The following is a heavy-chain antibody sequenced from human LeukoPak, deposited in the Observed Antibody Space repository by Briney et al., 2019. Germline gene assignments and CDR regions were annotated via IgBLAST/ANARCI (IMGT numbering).Heavy chain of an antibody. CDR3: TRDQMNY. Sequence: GGSLRLSCTASELTVSRNYMLWVRQAPGKGLEWVSLIFSNGDTHYADSVKGRFTISRDTSKNTVSLQMNSLRVEETAMYYCTRDQMNYWGQGTLVTVSS. CDR2: IFSNGDT. D-gene: IGHD5-24*01. CDR1: ELTVSRNY. V-gene: IGHV3-53*01. J-gene: IGHJ4*02.